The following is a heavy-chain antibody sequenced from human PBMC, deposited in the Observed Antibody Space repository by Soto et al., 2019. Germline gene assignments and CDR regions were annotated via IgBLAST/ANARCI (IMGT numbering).Heavy chain of an antibody. CDR2: IDPSDSYT. CDR1: GYSFASYW. Sequence: PVEPMKNSCKGSGYSFASYWISRVRQMPGKGLEWMGRIDPSDSYTNYSPSFQGHVTISADKSISTAYLQWSSLKASDTAMYYCARMGVRIAARGRLSYYGMDVWGQGTTVTAP. V-gene: IGHV5-10-1*01. J-gene: IGHJ6*02. D-gene: IGHD6-6*01. CDR3: ARMGVRIAARGRLSYYGMDV.